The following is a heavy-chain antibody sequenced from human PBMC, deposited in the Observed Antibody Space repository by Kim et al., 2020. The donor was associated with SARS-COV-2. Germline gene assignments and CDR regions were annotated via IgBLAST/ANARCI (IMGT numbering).Heavy chain of an antibody. CDR3: ANGIQQWLGYFDY. CDR1: GFTFRTYA. CDR2: ISATGGAT. J-gene: IGHJ4*02. V-gene: IGHV3-23*01. D-gene: IGHD5-18*01. Sequence: GGSLRLSCVTSGFTFRTYAMSWVRQAPGKGLEWVSCISATGGATYYADSVKGRFTISRDNSKNILYLQMNSLRAEDTAVYYCANGIQQWLGYFDYWGQGALVTVSS.